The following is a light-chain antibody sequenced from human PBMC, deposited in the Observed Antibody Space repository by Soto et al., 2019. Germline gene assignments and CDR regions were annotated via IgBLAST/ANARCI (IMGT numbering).Light chain of an antibody. CDR1: QDIKNY. J-gene: IGKJ4*01. V-gene: IGKV1-33*01. Sequence: DVQMTQSPSFLSASVGDRVTITCPASQDIKNYLNWYQQKPGKAPKLLIYGASNLETGVPSRFSGGGSGTDFTFTKTSLQPEDFATYYCQQYDSLAQCTFGGGTKVEIE. CDR3: QQYDSLAQCT. CDR2: GAS.